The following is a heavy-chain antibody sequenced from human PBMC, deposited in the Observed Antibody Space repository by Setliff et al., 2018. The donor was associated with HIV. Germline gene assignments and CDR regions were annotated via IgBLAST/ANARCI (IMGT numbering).Heavy chain of an antibody. CDR1: GFNFDSYS. D-gene: IGHD3-22*01. V-gene: IGHV3-48*01. CDR3: ARVGYYDSSGYPY. Sequence: LRLSCAASGFNFDSYSMNWVRQAPGKGLQWVSYISSSNSPIYYANSVKGRFTVSRDNAKNSLYLQMSSLRAEDTAAYYCARVGYYDSSGYPYWGQGTLVTVSS. CDR2: ISSSNSPI. J-gene: IGHJ4*02.